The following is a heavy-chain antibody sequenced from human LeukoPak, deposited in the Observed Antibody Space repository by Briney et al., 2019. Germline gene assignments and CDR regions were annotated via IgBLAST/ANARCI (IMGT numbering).Heavy chain of an antibody. J-gene: IGHJ4*02. CDR3: ATYAPRIAAAGTGPFYFDY. V-gene: IGHV4-59*12. Sequence: SETLSLTCTVSGGSISSYYWSWIRQPPGKGLEWIGYIYYSGSTNYNPSLKSRVTISVDTSKNQFSLKLSSVTAADTAVYYCATYAPRIAAAGTGPFYFDYWGQGTLVTVSS. CDR1: GGSISSYY. CDR2: IYYSGST. D-gene: IGHD6-13*01.